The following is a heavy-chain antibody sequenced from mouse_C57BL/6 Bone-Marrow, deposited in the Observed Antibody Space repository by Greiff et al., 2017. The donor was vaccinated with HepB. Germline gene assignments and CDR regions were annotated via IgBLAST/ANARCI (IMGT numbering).Heavy chain of an antibody. CDR2: IDPSDSYT. D-gene: IGHD2-5*01. J-gene: IGHJ4*01. V-gene: IGHV1-69*01. CDR3: ARDHYSNPYYYAMDY. CDR1: GYTFTSYW. Sequence: QVQLQQPGAELVMPGASVKLSYKASGYTFTSYWMHWVKQRPGQGLEWIGEIDPSDSYTNYNQKFKGKSTLTVDKSSSTAYMQLSSLTSEDSAVYYCARDHYSNPYYYAMDYWGQGTSVTVSS.